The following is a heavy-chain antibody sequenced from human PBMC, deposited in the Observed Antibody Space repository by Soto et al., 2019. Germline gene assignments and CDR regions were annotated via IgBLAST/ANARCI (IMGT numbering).Heavy chain of an antibody. Sequence: PGGSLRLSCAASGFTFSSYAMSWVRQAPGKGLEWVSAISGSGGSTYYADSVKGRFTISRDNSENTLYLHMNSLRAEDTARYYCVKETVAAAYVETSPFDFWGQGIQVTVSS. J-gene: IGHJ4*02. CDR2: ISGSGGST. CDR1: GFTFSSYA. V-gene: IGHV3-23*01. CDR3: VKETVAAAYVETSPFDF. D-gene: IGHD2-15*01.